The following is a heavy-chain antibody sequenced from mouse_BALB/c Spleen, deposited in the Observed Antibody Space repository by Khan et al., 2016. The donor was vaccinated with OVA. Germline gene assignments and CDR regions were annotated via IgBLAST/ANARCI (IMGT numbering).Heavy chain of an antibody. CDR1: GYSITSDYA. CDR3: ARWFAY. V-gene: IGHV3-2*02. CDR2: ISYSGST. Sequence: EVQLQQSGPGLVKPSQSLSLTCTVTGYSITSDYAWNWIRQFPGNKLEWMGYISYSGSTSYNPSLKSRISIIRATSKNQFFLHLNSVTAEDTATYYCARWFAYWGQGTLVTVSA. J-gene: IGHJ3*01.